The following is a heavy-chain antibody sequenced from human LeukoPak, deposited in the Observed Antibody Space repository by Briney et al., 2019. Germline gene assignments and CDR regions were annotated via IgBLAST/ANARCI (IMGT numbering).Heavy chain of an antibody. V-gene: IGHV3-23*01. D-gene: IGHD6-19*01. Sequence: GGSLRLSCAASGFIFGNYAMSWVRQAPGKGLEWVSTIGGRGIDTHYADSVKGRVIISRDNSKNTVYLQINSLRAEDTAVYYCAKDPYSSGWYNYWGQGTLVTVSS. CDR1: GFIFGNYA. CDR3: AKDPYSSGWYNY. J-gene: IGHJ4*01. CDR2: IGGRGIDT.